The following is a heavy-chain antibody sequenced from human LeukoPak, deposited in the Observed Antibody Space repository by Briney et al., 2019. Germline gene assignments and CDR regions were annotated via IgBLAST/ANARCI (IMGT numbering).Heavy chain of an antibody. CDR2: IKQDGSDK. D-gene: IGHD6-19*01. CDR3: ARERSSGRVDY. CDR1: GFTFSSYW. V-gene: IGHV3-7*01. J-gene: IGHJ4*02. Sequence: PGGSLRLSCAASGFTFSSYWMSWVRQAPGKGLEWVANIKQDGSDKYYVDSVKGRFTISRDNAKNSLYLQMNSLRAEDTAVYYCARERSSGRVDYWGQGTLVTVSS.